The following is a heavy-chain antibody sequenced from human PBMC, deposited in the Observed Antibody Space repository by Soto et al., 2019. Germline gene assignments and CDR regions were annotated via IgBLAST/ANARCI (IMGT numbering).Heavy chain of an antibody. CDR2: IYQSGVT. J-gene: IGHJ5*02. CDR1: GDSYSISTYS. CDR3: AGMPYTSGLRFDR. V-gene: IGHV4-30-2*01. D-gene: IGHD6-19*01. Sequence: SETLSLTCSMSGDSYSISTYSWSWIRQPPGKALQWIGFIYQSGVTSYNPSLASRVSISLDRSNNQCSLKLKSVTAADTAVYFCAGMPYTSGLRFDRWGPGTLVTVYS.